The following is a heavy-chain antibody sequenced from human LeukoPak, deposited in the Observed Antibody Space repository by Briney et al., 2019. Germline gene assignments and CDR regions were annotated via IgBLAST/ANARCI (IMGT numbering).Heavy chain of an antibody. CDR1: GFTFSSYS. D-gene: IGHD3-3*01. Sequence: PGGSLRLSCAASGFTFSSYSMNWVRQAPGKGLEWVSYISSSSSTIYYADSVKGRFTISRDNAKNSLYLQMNSLRAEDTAVYYCARVGGSWVTTDYYGMDVWGQGTTVTVSS. CDR3: ARVGGSWVTTDYYGMDV. V-gene: IGHV3-48*04. J-gene: IGHJ6*02. CDR2: ISSSSSTI.